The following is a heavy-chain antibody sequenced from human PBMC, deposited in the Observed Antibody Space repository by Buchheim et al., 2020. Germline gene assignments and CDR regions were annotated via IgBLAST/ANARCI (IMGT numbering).Heavy chain of an antibody. CDR2: ISSSGSTI. D-gene: IGHD3-22*01. CDR1: GFTFSSYE. J-gene: IGHJ6*03. Sequence: EVQLVESGGGLVQPGGSLRLSCAASGFTFSSYEMNWVRQAPGKGLEWVSYISSSGSTIYYADSVKGRFTISRDNAKNTLYLQMNSLRAEDTAVYYCARGYYDSHYYYYYMDVWGKGTT. V-gene: IGHV3-48*03. CDR3: ARGYYDSHYYYYYMDV.